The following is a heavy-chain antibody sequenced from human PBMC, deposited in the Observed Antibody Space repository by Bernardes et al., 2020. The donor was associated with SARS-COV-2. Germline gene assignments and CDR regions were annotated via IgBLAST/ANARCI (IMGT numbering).Heavy chain of an antibody. J-gene: IGHJ6*02. V-gene: IGHV1-18*04. Sequence: ASVKVSCTASGYTFSNNGFSWVRQAPGQGLEWMGWISVYNGNTDYAQRFQGRVTMTIDTSTTTAHMELSNLRSDDTANYYYGLDVWGQGTTVTVSS. CDR2: ISVYNGNT. CDR1: GYTFSNNG. CDR3: GLDV.